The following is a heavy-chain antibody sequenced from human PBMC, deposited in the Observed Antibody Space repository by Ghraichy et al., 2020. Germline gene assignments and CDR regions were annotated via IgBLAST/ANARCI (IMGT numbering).Heavy chain of an antibody. CDR3: ARDATSSAWGFDY. V-gene: IGHV3-48*02. D-gene: IGHD6-19*01. Sequence: GGSLRLSCAASGFTFSSYAMNWVRQAPGKGLEWVSYVSGSSSSVYYADSVKGRFTISRDNAKNSLYLQMDSLRDEDTAVYYCARDATSSAWGFDYWGQGALFIVSS. CDR2: VSGSSSSV. CDR1: GFTFSSYA. J-gene: IGHJ4*02.